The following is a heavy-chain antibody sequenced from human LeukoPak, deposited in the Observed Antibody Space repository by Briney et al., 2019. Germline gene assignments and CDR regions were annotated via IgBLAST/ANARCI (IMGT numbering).Heavy chain of an antibody. Sequence: GGSLRLSCAASGFTFSKAWMSGVGQAPGRGLEWVGRIKSKTDGGTTDYAAPVKGRFTISRDDSKNTLYLQMNSLKTEDTAVYYCTTDLGCSSTSCYGFDYWGQGTLVTVSS. CDR1: GFTFSKAW. CDR2: IKSKTDGGTT. D-gene: IGHD2-2*01. J-gene: IGHJ4*02. CDR3: TTDLGCSSTSCYGFDY. V-gene: IGHV3-15*01.